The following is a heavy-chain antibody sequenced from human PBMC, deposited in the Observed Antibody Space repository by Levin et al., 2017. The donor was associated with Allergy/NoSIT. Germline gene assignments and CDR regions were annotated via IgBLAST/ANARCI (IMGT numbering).Heavy chain of an antibody. CDR2: ISYDGSNK. CDR3: ASGDYVGSRYYYYMDV. Sequence: GGSLRLSCAASGFSFSTYAMHWVRQAPGKGLEWVAVISYDGSNKYYADSVKGRFTISRDNSKNTLYLQMNSLRAEDTAVYYCASGDYVGSRYYYYMDVWGKGTTVTVSS. V-gene: IGHV3-30-3*01. J-gene: IGHJ6*03. CDR1: GFSFSTYA. D-gene: IGHD4-17*01.